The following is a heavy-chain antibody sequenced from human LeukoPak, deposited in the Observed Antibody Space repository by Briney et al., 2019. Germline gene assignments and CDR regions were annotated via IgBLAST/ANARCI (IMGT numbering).Heavy chain of an antibody. J-gene: IGHJ5*02. CDR2: MNPNSGNT. V-gene: IGHV1-8*01. CDR3: ARETYYYGSGSYWTNNWFDP. D-gene: IGHD3-10*01. Sequence: GASVKVSCEASGYTFTSYDINWVRQATGQGLEWMGWMNPNSGNTGYAQKFQGRVTMTRNTSISTAYMELSSLRSEDTAVYYCARETYYYGSGSYWTNNWFDPWGQGTLVTVSS. CDR1: GYTFTSYD.